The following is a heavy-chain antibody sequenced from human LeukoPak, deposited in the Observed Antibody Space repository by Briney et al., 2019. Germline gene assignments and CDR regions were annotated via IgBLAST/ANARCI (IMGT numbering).Heavy chain of an antibody. CDR3: AKRGENTYYYYYYMDV. J-gene: IGHJ6*03. CDR2: ISYDGSNK. Sequence: GGSLRLSCAASGFTFSSYGMHWVRQAPGKGLEWVAVISYDGSNKYYADSVKGRFTISRDNSKNTLYLQMNSPRAEDTAVYYCAKRGENTYYYYYYMDVWGKGTTVTVSS. D-gene: IGHD2-21*01. CDR1: GFTFSSYG. V-gene: IGHV3-30*18.